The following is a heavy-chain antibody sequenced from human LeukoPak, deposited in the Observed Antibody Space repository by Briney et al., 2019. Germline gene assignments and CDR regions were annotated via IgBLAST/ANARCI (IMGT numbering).Heavy chain of an antibody. CDR2: IRSKANSYAT. V-gene: IGHV3-73*01. CDR3: TNNRMTTDSDY. Sequence: PGGSLRLXCAASGFTFSGSAMHWVRLASGKGLESVGRIRSKANSYATAYAASVKGRFTISRDDSKNTAYLQMNSLKTEDTAVYYCTNNRMTTDSDYWGQGTLVTVSS. D-gene: IGHD4-11*01. CDR1: GFTFSGSA. J-gene: IGHJ4*02.